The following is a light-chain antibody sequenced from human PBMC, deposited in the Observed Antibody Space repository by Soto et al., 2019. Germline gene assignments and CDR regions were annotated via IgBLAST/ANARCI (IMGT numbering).Light chain of an antibody. V-gene: IGKV1-39*01. J-gene: IGKJ1*01. CDR1: QSISSY. Sequence: DIQMTTSPSSLCASVGDGVTITCRASQSISSYVSCYHQKPGKSPKLLXYVASRLESGVPSRLSGSRSGTDFTLTISSLQPEDFATYYCQHYNSYSEAFGEGTKV. CDR2: VAS. CDR3: QHYNSYSEA.